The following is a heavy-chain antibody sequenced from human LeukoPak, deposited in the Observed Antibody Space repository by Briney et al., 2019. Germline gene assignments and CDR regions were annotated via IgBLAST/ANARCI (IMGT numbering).Heavy chain of an antibody. CDR1: GYTFTSYF. CDR2: INPSGGST. V-gene: IGHV1-46*01. D-gene: IGHD1-7*01. J-gene: IGHJ4*02. CDR3: ARDLGSGQTGTIPGGFDS. Sequence: GASVKVSCKAFGYTFTSYFIHWVRQAPGQGLEWMGIINPSGGSTTYAQNFQGRVTVTRDMSTSTVYMELSSLRSEDTAVYYCARDLGSGQTGTIPGGFDSWGQGTLVTVAS.